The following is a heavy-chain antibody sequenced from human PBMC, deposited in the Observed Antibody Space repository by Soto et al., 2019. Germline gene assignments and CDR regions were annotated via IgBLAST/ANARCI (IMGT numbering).Heavy chain of an antibody. V-gene: IGHV3-66*01. CDR3: ARDSKLIGYGSGSHLEYYYYMDV. CDR1: GFTVSSNY. CDR2: IYSGGST. J-gene: IGHJ6*03. D-gene: IGHD3-10*01. Sequence: HPGGSLRLSCAASGFTVSSNYMSWVRQAPGKGLEWVSVIYSGGSTYYADSVKGRFTISRDNSKNTLYLQMNSLRAEDTAVYYCARDSKLIGYGSGSHLEYYYYMDVWGKGTTVTVSS.